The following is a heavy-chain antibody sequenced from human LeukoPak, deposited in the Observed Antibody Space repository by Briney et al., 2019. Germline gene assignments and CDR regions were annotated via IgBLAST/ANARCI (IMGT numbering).Heavy chain of an antibody. Sequence: SETLSLTCTVSGGSISSYYWSWIRQPPGKGLEWIGYIYYSGSTNYNPSLKSRVTISVDTSKNQFSLMLSSVTAADTAVYYCARNRGATFTPAFDYWGQGTLVTVSS. CDR1: GGSISSYY. CDR3: ARNRGATFTPAFDY. D-gene: IGHD1-26*01. J-gene: IGHJ4*02. CDR2: IYYSGST. V-gene: IGHV4-59*08.